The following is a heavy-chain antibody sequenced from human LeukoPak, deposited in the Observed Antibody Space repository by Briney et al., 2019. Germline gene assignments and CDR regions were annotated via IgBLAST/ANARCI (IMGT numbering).Heavy chain of an antibody. CDR2: INNGGRT. CDR3: ARVMWFGDLSQSVFDY. Sequence: SETLSLTCAVYGGSFSGYYWSWIRQPPGKGREWIAEINNGGRTNYNPSLESRVTISVDTSKNQFSLNVRSVTAADTAVYYCARVMWFGDLSQSVFDYWGQGNLVTVSS. J-gene: IGHJ4*02. CDR1: GGSFSGYY. V-gene: IGHV4-34*01. D-gene: IGHD3-10*01.